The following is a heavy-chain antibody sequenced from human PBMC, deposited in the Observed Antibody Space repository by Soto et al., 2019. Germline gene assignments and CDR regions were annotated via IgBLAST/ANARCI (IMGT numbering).Heavy chain of an antibody. D-gene: IGHD3-22*01. V-gene: IGHV3-64D*06. CDR2: ISSNGGST. CDR3: VKGAGYYDSSGPLYYYYYDMDV. J-gene: IGHJ6*02. CDR1: GFTFSSYA. Sequence: PGGSLRLSCSASGFTFSSYAMHWVRQAPGKGLEYVSAISSNGGSTYYADSVKGRFTISRDNSKNTLYLQMSSLRAEDTAVYYCVKGAGYYDSSGPLYYYYYDMDVWGQGTTVTVSS.